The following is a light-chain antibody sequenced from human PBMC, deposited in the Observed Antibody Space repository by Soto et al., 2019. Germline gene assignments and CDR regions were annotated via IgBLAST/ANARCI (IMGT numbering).Light chain of an antibody. V-gene: IGLV1-40*01. J-gene: IGLJ2*01. CDR1: SSNIGAGYD. Sequence: QSVLTQPPSVSGAPGQRVTISCTGSSSNIGAGYDVHWYQQLPGTAPKLLIYGNSNRPSAVPDRFSGSKSGTSASLAITGLQAEDEADYYCQSYDSSLSVVFGGGTQLTVL. CDR3: QSYDSSLSVV. CDR2: GNS.